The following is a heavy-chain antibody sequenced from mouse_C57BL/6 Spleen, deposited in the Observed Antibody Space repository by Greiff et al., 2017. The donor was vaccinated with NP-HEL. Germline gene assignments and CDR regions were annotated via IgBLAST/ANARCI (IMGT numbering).Heavy chain of an antibody. V-gene: IGHV5-17*01. Sequence: DVMLVESGGGLVKPGGSLKLSCAASGFTFSDYGMHWVRQAPEKGLEWVAYISSGSSTIYYAATVKGRFTISRDNANNTLFLQMTSLRSEDTAMYYCARNYGSSYRAMDYWGQGTSVTVSS. CDR2: ISSGSSTI. CDR1: GFTFSDYG. J-gene: IGHJ4*01. D-gene: IGHD1-1*01. CDR3: ARNYGSSYRAMDY.